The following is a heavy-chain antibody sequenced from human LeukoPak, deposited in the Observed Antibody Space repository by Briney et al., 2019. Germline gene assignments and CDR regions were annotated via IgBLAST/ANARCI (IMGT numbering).Heavy chain of an antibody. CDR2: IYSGGST. V-gene: IGHV3-66*01. CDR3: ARALLGPFFDY. D-gene: IGHD2/OR15-2a*01. CDR1: GGSFSGYY. Sequence: ETLSLTCAVYGGSFSGYYWSWVRQAPGKGLEWVSVIYSGGSTYYADSVKGRFTISRDNSKNTLYLQMNSLRAEDTAVYYCARALLGPFFDYWGQGTLVTVSS. J-gene: IGHJ4*02.